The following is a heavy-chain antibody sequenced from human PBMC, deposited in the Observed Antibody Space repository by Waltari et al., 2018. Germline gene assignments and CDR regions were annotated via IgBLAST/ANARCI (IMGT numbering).Heavy chain of an antibody. Sequence: QVQLQQWGAGLLKPSETLSLTCAVYGRSFSGYYWSWIRQPPGKGLEWIGEINQSGSNNHSPALKGRVTISVDTSKNQFSLKLSSVAAADTAVYYCARASSGWYGDFDYWGQGTLVTVSS. CDR2: INQSGSN. V-gene: IGHV4-34*01. D-gene: IGHD6-19*01. J-gene: IGHJ4*02. CDR1: GRSFSGYY. CDR3: ARASSGWYGDFDY.